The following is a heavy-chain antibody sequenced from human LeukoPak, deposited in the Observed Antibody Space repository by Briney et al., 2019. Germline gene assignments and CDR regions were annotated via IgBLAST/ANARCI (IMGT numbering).Heavy chain of an antibody. CDR1: GFTFSSYG. D-gene: IGHD2-21*02. CDR3: AKTFYCGGDCYAED. V-gene: IGHV3-30*02. CDR2: IRYDGSNK. Sequence: PGGSLRLSCAASGFTFSSYGMHWVRQAPGKGLEWVAFIRYDGSNKYYADSVKGRFAISRDNSKNTLYLQMNSLRAEDTAVYYCAKTFYCGGDCYAEDWGQGTLVTVSS. J-gene: IGHJ4*02.